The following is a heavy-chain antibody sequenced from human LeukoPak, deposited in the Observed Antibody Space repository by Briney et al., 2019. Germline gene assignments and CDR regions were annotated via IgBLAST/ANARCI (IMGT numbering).Heavy chain of an antibody. CDR2: MHYRGTT. Sequence: PSETLSLTCTVSGVSISSSNNFLGWIRQPPGKGLEWIGSMHYRGTTYYIPSLKSRVTISVDTSKNQFSLKLSSVTAADTAVYYCARHEEEDGYNAKTFDFWGQGTLVTVSS. V-gene: IGHV4-39*01. J-gene: IGHJ4*02. CDR3: ARHEEEDGYNAKTFDF. CDR1: GVSISSSNNF. D-gene: IGHD5-24*01.